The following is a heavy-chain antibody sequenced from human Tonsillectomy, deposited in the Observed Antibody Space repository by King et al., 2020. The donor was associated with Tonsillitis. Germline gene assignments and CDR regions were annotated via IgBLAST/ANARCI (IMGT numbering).Heavy chain of an antibody. V-gene: IGHV4-31*03. Sequence: VQLQESGPGLVKPSQTLSLTCTVSGGSISSAAYYWSWIRQHPGKGLEWIGYISYSGNTFYNPSLKSRLTISLDTSKNQFSLKVSSVNAADTAVYYCASTTPPYYYYSMEVWGKGTTVTVSS. D-gene: IGHD1-1*01. J-gene: IGHJ6*03. CDR3: ASTTPPYYYYSMEV. CDR1: GGSISSAAYY. CDR2: ISYSGNT.